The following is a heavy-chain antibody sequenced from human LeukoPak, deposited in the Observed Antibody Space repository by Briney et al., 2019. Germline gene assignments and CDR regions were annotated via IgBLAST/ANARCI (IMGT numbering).Heavy chain of an antibody. CDR1: GFTFSSYS. CDR2: ISSSSNYI. D-gene: IGHD4-23*01. J-gene: IGHJ4*02. V-gene: IGHV3-21*01. CDR3: ARDKSATVVTRSYSY. Sequence: GGSLRLSCAASGFTFSSYSMNWVRQAPGKGLEWVSSISSSSNYIYYADSVKGRFTISRDNAKNSLYLQMNSLRAEDTAVYYCARDKSATVVTRSYSYWGRGTLVTVSS.